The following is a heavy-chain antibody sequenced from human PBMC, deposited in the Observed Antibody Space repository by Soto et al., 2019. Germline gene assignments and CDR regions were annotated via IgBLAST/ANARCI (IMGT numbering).Heavy chain of an antibody. CDR2: IIPVSGAA. CDR3: ATALGCRSTSCTLDY. D-gene: IGHD2-2*01. Sequence: QVQLVQSGAEVKKPGSSVKVSCKASGGTFGSYAFSWVRQAPGQGLEWMGGIIPVSGAAHYAQKFKGRVRITAYESTSTAYMELSSLSSQDTAVYYCATALGCRSTSCTLDYWGQGTRVIVSS. J-gene: IGHJ4*02. CDR1: GGTFGSYA. V-gene: IGHV1-69*01.